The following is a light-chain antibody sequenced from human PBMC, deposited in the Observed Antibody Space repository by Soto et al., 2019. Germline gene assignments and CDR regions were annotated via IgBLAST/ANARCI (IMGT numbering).Light chain of an antibody. CDR3: QQYGRATPFT. J-gene: IGKJ2*01. V-gene: IGKV3-20*01. CDR2: GAS. Sequence: EIVLTQSPGTLSLSPGERATLSCRASQTVSSRYLAWYQQKPGQAPRLLMYGASNRATVIPDRFSGSESCTDFTLPVCRLEPEDFAVYFFQQYGRATPFTFGQWIKVEIK. CDR1: QTVSSRY.